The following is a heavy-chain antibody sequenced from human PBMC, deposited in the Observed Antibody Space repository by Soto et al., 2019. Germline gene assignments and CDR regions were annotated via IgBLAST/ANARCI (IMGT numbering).Heavy chain of an antibody. CDR1: EFNFIDLD. CDR3: VSDPAGHGMGV. CDR2: IGTAGDT. J-gene: IGHJ6*02. Sequence: EFNFIDLDIHRVRQVTGKGLEWVSMIGTAGDTYYSGSVKGRFTISRENAKNSLYLQMNSLTVGDTAVYYCVSDPAGHGMGVCGQGIMVTV. V-gene: IGHV3-13*04.